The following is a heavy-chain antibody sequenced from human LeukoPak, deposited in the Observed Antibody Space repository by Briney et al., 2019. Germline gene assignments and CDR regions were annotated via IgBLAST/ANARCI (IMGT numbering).Heavy chain of an antibody. V-gene: IGHV4-34*01. CDR1: GGSFSGYY. D-gene: IGHD2-15*01. J-gene: IGHJ5*02. CDR3: AGNDCSGGSCYPPAS. CDR2: INHSGST. Sequence: PSETLSLTCAVYGGSFSGYYWSWIRQPPGKGLEWIGEINHSGSTNYNPSLKSRVTISVDTSKNQFSLKLSSVTAADTAVYYRAGNDCSGGSCYPPASWGQGTLVTVSS.